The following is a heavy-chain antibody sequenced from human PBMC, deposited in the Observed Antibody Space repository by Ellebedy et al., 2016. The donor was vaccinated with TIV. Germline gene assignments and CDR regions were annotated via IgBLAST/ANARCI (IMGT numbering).Heavy chain of an antibody. CDR2: IFYNGRA. CDR1: GGSISTISYY. Sequence: SETLSLXXTVSGGSISTISYYWGWIRQPPGKGLEWIGNIFYNGRAYSNPSLKSRVTISVDTSKNQFSLNLASVTAADTGVYYCVRHVYSSLTDYWGQGTLVTVSS. CDR3: VRHVYSSLTDY. J-gene: IGHJ4*02. V-gene: IGHV4-39*01. D-gene: IGHD6-6*01.